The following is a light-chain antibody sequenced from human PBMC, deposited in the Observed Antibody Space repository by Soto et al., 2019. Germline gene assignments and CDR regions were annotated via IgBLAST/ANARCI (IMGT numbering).Light chain of an antibody. V-gene: IGKV3-15*01. CDR2: GAS. CDR1: QSVSNRN. CDR3: QQYNNWHPIT. Sequence: EILLTQSPGTLSWSPGERATLSCRASQSVSNRNLAWYQQKPGQAPRLLIYGASSRATGISASFSGSGSATEFTLTISSLKSADFAVYYCQQYNNWHPITFGQGTRLEIK. J-gene: IGKJ5*01.